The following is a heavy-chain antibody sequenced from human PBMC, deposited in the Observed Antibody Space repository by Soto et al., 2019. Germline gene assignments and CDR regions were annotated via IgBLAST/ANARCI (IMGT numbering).Heavy chain of an antibody. CDR1: GGSFSDCY. CDR2: IDHSGST. Sequence: SETLSLTCAVYGGSFSDCYWSWIRQPPGKGLEWIGEIDHSGSTNYNPSLKSRVTISVDKSKNQFSLKLSSVTAADTAVYYCARGKATVTTFKYFYYGMDVWGQGTTVTVSS. J-gene: IGHJ6*02. D-gene: IGHD4-4*01. V-gene: IGHV4-34*01. CDR3: ARGKATVTTFKYFYYGMDV.